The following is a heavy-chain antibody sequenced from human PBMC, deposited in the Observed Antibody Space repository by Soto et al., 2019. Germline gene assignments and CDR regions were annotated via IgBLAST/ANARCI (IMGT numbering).Heavy chain of an antibody. J-gene: IGHJ4*02. D-gene: IGHD2-2*01. CDR1: GGAISTYY. Sequence: QVQLHESGPGLVKPSDTLSLPCTVSGGAISTYYWSLIRQPPGKGLVLIGYIYYSGSTNYNPSLKSRATLSEDTAKNQFSLKMTSVSAADTAVYYCARLFCSSLSCTAVAFWGPGVLVTFSS. CDR2: IYYSGST. V-gene: IGHV4-59*08. CDR3: ARLFCSSLSCTAVAF.